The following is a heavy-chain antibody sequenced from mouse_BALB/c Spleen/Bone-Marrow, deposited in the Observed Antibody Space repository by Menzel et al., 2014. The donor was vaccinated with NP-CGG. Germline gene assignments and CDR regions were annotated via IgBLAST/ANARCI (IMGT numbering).Heavy chain of an antibody. D-gene: IGHD3-1*01. V-gene: IGHV5-17*02. J-gene: IGHJ3*01. CDR3: ASVSAWFAY. Sequence: EVKLMESGGGLVQPGGSRKLSCAASGFTLSSFGIHWVRQAPEKGLEWVAYISSGSSTIYYADTVKGRFTISRDNPKNTLFLQMASLRSEDTAMYYCASVSAWFAYWGQGTLVTVSA. CDR2: ISSGSSTI. CDR1: GFTLSSFG.